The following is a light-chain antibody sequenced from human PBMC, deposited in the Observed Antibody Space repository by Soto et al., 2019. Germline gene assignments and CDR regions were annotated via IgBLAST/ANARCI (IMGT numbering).Light chain of an antibody. CDR1: KLGDKY. V-gene: IGLV3-1*01. CDR3: QAWDSSTVV. Sequence: SYELVQPPSVSVSPGQTASITCSGDKLGDKYACWYQQKPGQSPVLVIYQDSQRPSGIPERFSGSRTGNTATLTISGTQATDEADYHCQAWDSSTVVFGGGTKVTVL. J-gene: IGLJ2*01. CDR2: QDS.